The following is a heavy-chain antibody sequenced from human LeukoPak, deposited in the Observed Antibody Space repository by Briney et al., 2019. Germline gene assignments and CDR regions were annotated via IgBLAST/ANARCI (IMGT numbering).Heavy chain of an antibody. CDR1: GFTFNDYW. CDR2: IKEDGSEK. D-gene: IGHD5-18*01. CDR3: AREVLRTASAFDH. J-gene: IGHJ4*02. V-gene: IGHV3-7*03. Sequence: PGGSLRLSCAASGFTFNDYWMSWVRQAPGKGLEWVANIKEDGSEKHYVDSVKGRFTIFRDNAKNSLSLQMNSLRDDDTAVYYCAREVLRTASAFDHWGQGTLVTVSS.